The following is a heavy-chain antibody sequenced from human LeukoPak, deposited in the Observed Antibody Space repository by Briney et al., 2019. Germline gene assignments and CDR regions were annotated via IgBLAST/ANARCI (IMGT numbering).Heavy chain of an antibody. CDR2: ISSSGSTI. CDR1: GFTFSTYE. CDR3: ARIGRRPTTVVTLSSPPGDDY. D-gene: IGHD4-23*01. Sequence: PGGSLRLSCGASGFTFSTYEMNWVRQAPGKGLEWVSYISSSGSTIYYADSVKGRFTISRDNAKNSLYLQMNSLRAEDTAVYYCARIGRRPTTVVTLSSPPGDDYWGQGTLVTVSS. J-gene: IGHJ4*02. V-gene: IGHV3-48*03.